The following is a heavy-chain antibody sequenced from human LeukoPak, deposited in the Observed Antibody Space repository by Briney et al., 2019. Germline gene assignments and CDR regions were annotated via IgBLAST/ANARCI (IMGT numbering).Heavy chain of an antibody. V-gene: IGHV3-13*04. CDR2: IGTAGDT. Sequence: GGSPRLSCAASGFTFSSYDMHWVRQATGKGLEWVSTIGTAGDTYYSGSVKGRFTISRENAKNALYLQMNSLRAGDTAVYYCARGTVGLDYWGQGTLVTVSS. J-gene: IGHJ4*02. D-gene: IGHD2-15*01. CDR3: ARGTVGLDY. CDR1: GFTFSSYD.